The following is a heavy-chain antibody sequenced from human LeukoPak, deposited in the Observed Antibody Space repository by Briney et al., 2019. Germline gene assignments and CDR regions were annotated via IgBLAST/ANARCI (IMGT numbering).Heavy chain of an antibody. D-gene: IGHD1-26*01. J-gene: IGHJ4*02. V-gene: IGHV3-33*08. CDR2: IWYGGSNK. Sequence: GGSLRLSCAASGLTFSSYAMGWVRQAPGKGLEWVAVIWYGGSNKYYADSVKGRFTISRDNSKNTLYLQMNSLRAEDTAMYYCATNSGSPGGYWGQGTLVTVSS. CDR3: ATNSGSPGGY. CDR1: GLTFSSYA.